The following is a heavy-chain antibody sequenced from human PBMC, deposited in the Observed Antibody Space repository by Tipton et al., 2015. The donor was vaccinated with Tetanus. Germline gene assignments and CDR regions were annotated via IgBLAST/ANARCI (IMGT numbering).Heavy chain of an antibody. CDR3: ARATDPSGWTYFDF. CDR2: INPSGGGT. J-gene: IGHJ4*02. V-gene: IGHV1-46*01. CDR1: GFPFSRPF. Sequence: QLVQSGPEVKKPGASVKLSCATSGFPFSRPFIHWVRQAPGHGLEWMGLINPSGGGTTYAQKFRDRVTIIRDTATSTVYMELSSLTSQDTAVYYCARATDPSGWTYFDFWGQGTLVPVSP. D-gene: IGHD6-19*01.